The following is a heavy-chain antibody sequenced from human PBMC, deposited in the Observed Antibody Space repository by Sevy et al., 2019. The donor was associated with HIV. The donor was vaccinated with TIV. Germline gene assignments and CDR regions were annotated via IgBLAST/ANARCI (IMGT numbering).Heavy chain of an antibody. D-gene: IGHD4-4*01. CDR3: AKDSGDGTVTTQREYYYYYMDV. Sequence: GGCLRLSCAASGFTFDDYAMHWVRQAPGKGLEWVSGISWNSGSIGYADSVKGRFTISRDKAKNSLYLQMNSLRAEDTALYYCAKDSGDGTVTTQREYYYYYMDVWGKGTTVTVSS. V-gene: IGHV3-9*01. CDR2: ISWNSGSI. CDR1: GFTFDDYA. J-gene: IGHJ6*03.